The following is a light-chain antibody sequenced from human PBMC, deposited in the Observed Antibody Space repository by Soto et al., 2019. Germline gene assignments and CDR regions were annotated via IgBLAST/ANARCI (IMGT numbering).Light chain of an antibody. V-gene: IGKV3-20*01. Sequence: EIVLTQSPGILSLSPGERASLSCRASQSVSSNYLAWYQQKPGQAPRLLIYGASSRATGIPDRFSGSGSGTDFTLTGSRLEPEDFAVYYCQQYGSSPLTFGGGTRVQIK. CDR2: GAS. CDR3: QQYGSSPLT. CDR1: QSVSSNY. J-gene: IGKJ4*01.